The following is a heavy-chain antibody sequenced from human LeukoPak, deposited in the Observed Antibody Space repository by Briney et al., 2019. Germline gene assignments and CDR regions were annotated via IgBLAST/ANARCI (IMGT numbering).Heavy chain of an antibody. CDR1: GGSISSSSYY. Sequence: SETLSLTCTVSGGSISSSSYYWSWIRQPAGKGLEWIGRIYTSGSANYNPSLKSRVTISVDTSKNQFSLKLSSVTAADTAVYYCAREALWFGELLGNDAFDIWGQGTMVTVS. J-gene: IGHJ3*02. V-gene: IGHV4-61*02. D-gene: IGHD3-10*01. CDR2: IYTSGSA. CDR3: AREALWFGELLGNDAFDI.